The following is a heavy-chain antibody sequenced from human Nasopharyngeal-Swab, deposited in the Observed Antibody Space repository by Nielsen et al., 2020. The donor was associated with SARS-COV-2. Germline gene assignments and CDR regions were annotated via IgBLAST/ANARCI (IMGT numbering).Heavy chain of an antibody. CDR1: GYSFTSYW. CDR2: IYPGDSDT. V-gene: IGHV5-51*01. D-gene: IGHD4-23*01. Sequence: GGSLRLSCKGSGYSFTSYWIGWVRQMPGKGLEWMGIIYPGDSDTRYSPSFQGQVTISADKSISTAYLQWSSLKASDTAMYYCARSPSNSLGYFDYWGQGTLVTVSS. J-gene: IGHJ4*02. CDR3: ARSPSNSLGYFDY.